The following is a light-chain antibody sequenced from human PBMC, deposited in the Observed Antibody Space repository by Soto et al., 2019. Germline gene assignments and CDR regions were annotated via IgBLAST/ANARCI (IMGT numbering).Light chain of an antibody. Sequence: IQVTKGHTILSPSLGARASTTGRASQNSSSWLAWYQQKQGKAPKLLIYKASSLESGVPSRVSGSGSGTEFALTISILQPEDFATYVYQHYNNYSWTFGQGTKVDIK. J-gene: IGKJ1*01. V-gene: IGKV1-5*03. CDR1: QNSSSW. CDR3: QHYNNYSWT. CDR2: KAS.